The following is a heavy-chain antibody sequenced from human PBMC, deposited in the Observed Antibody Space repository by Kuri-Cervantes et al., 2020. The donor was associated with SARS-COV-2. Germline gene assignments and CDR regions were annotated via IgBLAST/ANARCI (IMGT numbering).Heavy chain of an antibody. J-gene: IGHJ6*02. Sequence: GGSLRLSCAASGFTFSDHYMDWVRQAPGKGLEWVGRTRNKANSYTTEYAASVKGRFTIPRDDSKNSLYLQMNSLKTEDTAVYYCARGNYYDSSGYFYYYGMDVWGQGTTVTVSS. CDR1: GFTFSDHY. V-gene: IGHV3-72*01. CDR3: ARGNYYDSSGYFYYYGMDV. D-gene: IGHD3-22*01. CDR2: TRNKANSYTT.